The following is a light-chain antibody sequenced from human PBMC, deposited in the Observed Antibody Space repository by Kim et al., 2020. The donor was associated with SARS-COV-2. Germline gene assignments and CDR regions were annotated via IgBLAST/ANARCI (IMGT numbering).Light chain of an antibody. CDR2: KAS. CDR3: QQYNSYPWT. CDR1: QSVSTW. V-gene: IGKV1-5*03. J-gene: IGKJ1*01. Sequence: DIQMTQSPSTLSASVGDRVSITCRASQSVSTWLAWYQHRPGKAPQVLIYKASSLQSGVPSRFSGSGSGTEFTLTISSLQPDDFATYYCQQYNSYPWTFGQGTKVDIK.